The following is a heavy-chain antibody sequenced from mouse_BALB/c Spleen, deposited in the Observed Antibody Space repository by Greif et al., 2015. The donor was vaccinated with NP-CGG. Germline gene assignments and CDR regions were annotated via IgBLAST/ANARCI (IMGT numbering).Heavy chain of an antibody. CDR3: ARGGNWAY. D-gene: IGHD2-1*01. J-gene: IGHJ3*01. CDR1: GYTFTSYY. V-gene: IGHV1S56*01. CDR2: IYPGNVNT. Sequence: VQLQQSGPELVKPGASVRISCKASGYTFTSYYIHWVKQRPGQGLEWIGWIYPGNVNTKYNEKFKGKATLTADKSSSTAYMQLSSLTSEDSAVYFCARGGNWAYWGQGTLVTVSA.